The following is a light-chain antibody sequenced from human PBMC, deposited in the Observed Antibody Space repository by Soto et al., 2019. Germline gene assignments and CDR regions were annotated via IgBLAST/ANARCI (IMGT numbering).Light chain of an antibody. Sequence: QSVLTQPASVSGSPGQSITISCTGTSGDVGGYYYVSWYQQLPGKAPKLMISEVSNRPSGVSNRFSGSKSGNTASLTISGLQAEDEADYYCSSYTSSSTLVVFGGGTQLTVL. CDR3: SSYTSSSTLVV. CDR1: SGDVGGYYY. V-gene: IGLV2-14*01. CDR2: EVS. J-gene: IGLJ2*01.